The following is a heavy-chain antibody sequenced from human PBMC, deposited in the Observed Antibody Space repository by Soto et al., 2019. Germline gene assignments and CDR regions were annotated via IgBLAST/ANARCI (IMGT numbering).Heavy chain of an antibody. Sequence: EVQLLESGGGLVQPGGSLRLSCAASGFTFSSYAMTWVCQAPGKGLEWVSAITASAGSTYYVDSVKGRFTISRDNSKNTLYLQMNSLRAEDTAVYYCAKANAARLLSKFLDSWGQGTLVTVSS. CDR3: AKANAARLLSKFLDS. D-gene: IGHD6-6*01. CDR2: ITASAGST. CDR1: GFTFSSYA. J-gene: IGHJ4*02. V-gene: IGHV3-23*01.